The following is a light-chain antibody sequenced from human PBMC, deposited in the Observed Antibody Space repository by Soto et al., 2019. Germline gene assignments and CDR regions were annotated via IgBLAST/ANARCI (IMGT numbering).Light chain of an antibody. J-gene: IGKJ2*01. CDR1: QSVSSN. CDR3: QQYNSWPYT. Sequence: EIVMTQSPATLSVSPGERATLSCRASQSVSSNLAWYQQKPGQSPGLLIYGASTRATGIPARFSGSGSGTEFSLTISSLQSEDFAVYYCQQYNSWPYTFGQGTKLEIK. V-gene: IGKV3-15*01. CDR2: GAS.